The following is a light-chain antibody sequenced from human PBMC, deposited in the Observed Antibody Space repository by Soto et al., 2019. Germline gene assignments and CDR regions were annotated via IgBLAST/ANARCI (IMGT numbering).Light chain of an antibody. CDR2: AAS. CDR3: QQSYSTPYT. V-gene: IGKV1-39*01. CDR1: QSISSS. J-gene: IGKJ2*01. Sequence: DIQMTQSPSSLSASVGDRVTITCRASQSISSSLNWYQQKPGKAPKLLIYAASSLQSGVPTRFSGSGSGTDFTLTISSLKPEDFATYYCQQSYSTPYTFGQGTTLAIK.